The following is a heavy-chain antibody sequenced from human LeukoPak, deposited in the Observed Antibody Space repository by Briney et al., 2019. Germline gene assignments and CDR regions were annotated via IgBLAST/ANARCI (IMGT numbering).Heavy chain of an antibody. CDR1: GYTFTNYG. V-gene: IGHV1-18*01. CDR2: ISTYNVNT. CDR3: ARTRRRYFDWLLYLGYMDV. J-gene: IGHJ6*03. Sequence: ASVKVSCKASGYTFTNYGISWVRQAPGQGLEWMGWISTYNVNTKSAQKFQGRVTMTTDTSTSTAYMELRSLRSDDTAVYYCARTRRRYFDWLLYLGYMDVWGKGTTVTVSS. D-gene: IGHD3-9*01.